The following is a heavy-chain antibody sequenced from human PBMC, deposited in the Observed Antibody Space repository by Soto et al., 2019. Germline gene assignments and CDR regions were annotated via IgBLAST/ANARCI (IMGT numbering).Heavy chain of an antibody. Sequence: GSLRLSCAASGFTFSNYAMSWVRQAPGKGLEWVSGLSDGGGSTFYADSVKGRFTISRDNAKNTLYLQMSSLRAEDTAVYYCVKDVCSGATTACYTRLDSWGQGTQVTVSS. J-gene: IGHJ4*02. CDR1: GFTFSNYA. CDR3: VKDVCSGATTACYTRLDS. V-gene: IGHV3-23*01. CDR2: LSDGGGST. D-gene: IGHD1-26*01.